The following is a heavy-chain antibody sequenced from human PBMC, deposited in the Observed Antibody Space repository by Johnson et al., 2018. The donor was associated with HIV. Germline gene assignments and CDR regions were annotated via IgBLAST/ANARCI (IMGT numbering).Heavy chain of an antibody. CDR2: ISYDGSNK. Sequence: QVQLVESGGGVVQPGGSLRLSCAASGFTFSSYGMHWVRQAPGTGLEWVAVISYDGSNKYYADSVKGRFTISRDNSKNTLYLQMNSPRAEDTAVYYCAGTYSGYEESAFDIWGQGTMVTVSS. CDR1: GFTFSSYG. V-gene: IGHV3-30*19. D-gene: IGHD5-12*01. CDR3: AGTYSGYEESAFDI. J-gene: IGHJ3*02.